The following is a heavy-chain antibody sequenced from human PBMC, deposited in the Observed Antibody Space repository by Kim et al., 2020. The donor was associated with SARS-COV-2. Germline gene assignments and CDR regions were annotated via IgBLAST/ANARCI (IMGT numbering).Heavy chain of an antibody. V-gene: IGHV3-30*04. CDR2: ISYDGSKT. D-gene: IGHD5-12*01. CDR1: GFTFSRYA. Sequence: GGSLRLSCAASGFTFSRYALHWVRQAPGKGLEWMAVISYDGSKTFYKDSVNGRFTISRDNSKNTLSLQMNSLRPEDTAVYYCARDADGYNLVMVYWGQGTLVTVSS. J-gene: IGHJ4*02. CDR3: ARDADGYNLVMVY.